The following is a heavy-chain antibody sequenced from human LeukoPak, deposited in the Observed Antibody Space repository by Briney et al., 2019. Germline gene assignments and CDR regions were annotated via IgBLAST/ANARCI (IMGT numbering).Heavy chain of an antibody. V-gene: IGHV3-7*01. CDR3: ASERTYYDFWSGYMGVY. Sequence: GGSLKLSCAASGFTFSSYWMSWVRQAPGKGLEWVANIKQDGSEKYYVDSVKGRFTISRDNAKNSLYLQMNSLRAEDTAVYYCASERTYYDFWSGYMGVYWGQGTLVTVSS. CDR1: GFTFSSYW. CDR2: IKQDGSEK. J-gene: IGHJ4*02. D-gene: IGHD3-3*01.